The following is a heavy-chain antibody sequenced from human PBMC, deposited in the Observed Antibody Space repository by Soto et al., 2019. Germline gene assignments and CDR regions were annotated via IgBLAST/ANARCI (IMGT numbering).Heavy chain of an antibody. Sequence: PSQTLSLTCAISGDSVSSNSAAWNWIRQSPSRGLEWLGRTYHRSKWYNDYAVSVKSRITINPDTSKNQFSLQLNSVTPEDTAVYYCARAGYSSSWPYYYYGMDVWGQGTTVTVSS. J-gene: IGHJ6*02. D-gene: IGHD6-13*01. CDR2: TYHRSKWYN. CDR1: GDSVSSNSAA. V-gene: IGHV6-1*01. CDR3: ARAGYSSSWPYYYYGMDV.